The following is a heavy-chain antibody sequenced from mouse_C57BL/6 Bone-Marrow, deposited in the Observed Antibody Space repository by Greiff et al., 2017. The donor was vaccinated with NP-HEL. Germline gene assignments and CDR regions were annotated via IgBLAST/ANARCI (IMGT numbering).Heavy chain of an antibody. Sequence: QVQLQQPGAELVRPGTSVKLSCKASGYTFTSYWMHWVKQRPGQGLEWIGVIDPSDSYTNYNQKFKGKATLTVDTSSSTAYMQLSSLTSEDSAVYYWARGGAQATRYAMDYWGQGTSVTVSS. CDR3: ARGGAQATRYAMDY. J-gene: IGHJ4*01. CDR2: IDPSDSYT. D-gene: IGHD3-2*02. V-gene: IGHV1-59*01. CDR1: GYTFTSYW.